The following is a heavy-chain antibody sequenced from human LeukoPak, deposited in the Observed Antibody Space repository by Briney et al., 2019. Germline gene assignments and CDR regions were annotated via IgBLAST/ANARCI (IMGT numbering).Heavy chain of an antibody. V-gene: IGHV3-48*01. Sequence: GGSLRLSCAASGFTFSSYSMNWVRQAPGKGLEGVSYISSSSSTIYYADSVKGRFTISRDNAKNSLYLQMNSLRAEDTAVYYCARDLGAVVPGDYYYMDVWGKGTTVTVSS. J-gene: IGHJ6*03. D-gene: IGHD2-2*01. CDR3: ARDLGAVVPGDYYYMDV. CDR2: ISSSSSTI. CDR1: GFTFSSYS.